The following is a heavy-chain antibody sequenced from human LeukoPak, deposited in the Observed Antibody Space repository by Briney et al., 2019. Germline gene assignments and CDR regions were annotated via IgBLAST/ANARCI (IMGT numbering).Heavy chain of an antibody. CDR2: IIPILGIA. V-gene: IGHV1-69*04. D-gene: IGHD5-18*01. Sequence: ASVKVSCKASGGTFSSYAISWVRQAPGQGLEWMGRIIPILGIANYAQKFQGRVTITADKSTSTAYMELSSLRSEDTAVYYCARDRQLWDAFDIWGQGTMVTVSS. CDR3: ARDRQLWDAFDI. J-gene: IGHJ3*02. CDR1: GGTFSSYA.